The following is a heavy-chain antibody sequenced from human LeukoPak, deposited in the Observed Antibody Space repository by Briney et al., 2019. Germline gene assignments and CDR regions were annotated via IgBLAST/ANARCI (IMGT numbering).Heavy chain of an antibody. CDR1: GYTFTSYY. V-gene: IGHV1-46*01. CDR2: INPSGGST. Sequence: ASVKVSCKASGYTFTSYYMHWVRQAPGQGLEWMGIINPSGGSTSYAQKFQGRVTMTRDMSTSTVYMELSSLRSEDTAVYYCARDFLVGATVDDAFDIWGQGTMVTVSS. J-gene: IGHJ3*02. D-gene: IGHD1-26*01. CDR3: ARDFLVGATVDDAFDI.